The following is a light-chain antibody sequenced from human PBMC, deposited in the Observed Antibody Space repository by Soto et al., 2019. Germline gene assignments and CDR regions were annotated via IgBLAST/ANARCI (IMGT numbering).Light chain of an antibody. CDR3: QQSYSTPLCT. CDR1: QSISTY. CDR2: AAS. J-gene: IGKJ3*01. Sequence: DIQMTQSPSSLSASVGDRVTITCRASQSISTYLNWYQQKPGKAPKLLLYAASSLQSGVPSRFSGSGSGTDLSLSISSLQPEDFATYYCQQSYSTPLCTFGPGTKVDIK. V-gene: IGKV1-39*01.